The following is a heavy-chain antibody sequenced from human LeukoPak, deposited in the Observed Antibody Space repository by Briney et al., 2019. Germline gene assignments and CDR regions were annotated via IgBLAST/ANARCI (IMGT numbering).Heavy chain of an antibody. Sequence: PSGTLSLTCTVSGDSINSLDLWSWVRQPPGKGLEWIGEMYLSGTTHSNPSVKSRVTISIDKSKNQFFLNLSSVTAADTAVYYCARAVRGSVYFDYWGQGTLVTVSS. CDR1: GDSINSLDL. D-gene: IGHD3-10*01. V-gene: IGHV4-4*02. CDR3: ARAVRGSVYFDY. J-gene: IGHJ4*02. CDR2: MYLSGTT.